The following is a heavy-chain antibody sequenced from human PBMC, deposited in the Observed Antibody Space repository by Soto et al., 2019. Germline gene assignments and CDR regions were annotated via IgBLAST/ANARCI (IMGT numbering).Heavy chain of an antibody. CDR3: ARDPNGDYVGAFDG. CDR2: IRGSGVGT. Sequence: EVQLLESGEPGGSLRVSCVASGFTFSDYAMTLVRQAPGKGLEWVSSIRGSGVGTTYADSVRGRFTILRDNSKNTLYLQMNSLRAEDTAVYYCARDPNGDYVGAFDGWGQGTMVTVSS. V-gene: IGHV3-23*01. J-gene: IGHJ3*01. CDR1: GFTFSDYA. D-gene: IGHD4-17*01.